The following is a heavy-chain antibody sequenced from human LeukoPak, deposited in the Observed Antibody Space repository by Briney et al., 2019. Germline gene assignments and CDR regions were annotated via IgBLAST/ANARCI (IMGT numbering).Heavy chain of an antibody. D-gene: IGHD3-22*01. CDR3: MREGIREIQRIITIRYYY. V-gene: IGHV3-7*05. CDR1: AFTFSSYW. J-gene: IGHJ4*02. CDR2: INEDGSDK. Sequence: GGSLRLSCSASAFTFSSYWMTWVRQAPGKGLEWVATINEDGSDKYYVDSVRGRFTISRDNAENSLYLQMTSLRAEDTALYECMREGIREIQRIITIRYYYWGQGTLVPVSS.